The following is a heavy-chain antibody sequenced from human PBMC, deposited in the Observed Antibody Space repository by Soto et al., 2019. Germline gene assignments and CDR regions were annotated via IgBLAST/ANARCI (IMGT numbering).Heavy chain of an antibody. Sequence: QTLTLTCTFSGFSLSTSGVGVGWIRQPPGKALEWLALIYWDDDKRYSPSLKSRLTITKDTSKNQVVLTMTNMDPVDTATYYCAHSNQAGYFDWLLPDYYYYYMDVWGKGTTVTVSS. V-gene: IGHV2-5*02. CDR1: GFSLSTSGVG. CDR2: IYWDDDK. J-gene: IGHJ6*03. D-gene: IGHD3-9*01. CDR3: AHSNQAGYFDWLLPDYYYYYMDV.